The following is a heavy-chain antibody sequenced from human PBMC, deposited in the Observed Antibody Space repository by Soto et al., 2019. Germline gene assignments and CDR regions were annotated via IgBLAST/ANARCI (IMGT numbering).Heavy chain of an antibody. CDR3: ARVEGGYYGSGSYGFDY. CDR1: GFTFSNYW. V-gene: IGHV3-7*01. CDR2: IKQDGSEK. D-gene: IGHD3-10*01. J-gene: IGHJ4*02. Sequence: EVQLVESGGGLVQPGGSLSLSCAASGFTFSNYWMTWVRQAPGKGLEWVANIKQDGSEKYFVDSVKGRSTISRDNAKNXVHLHMDSLRVEDTAVYYCARVEGGYYGSGSYGFDYWGQGSLVTVSS.